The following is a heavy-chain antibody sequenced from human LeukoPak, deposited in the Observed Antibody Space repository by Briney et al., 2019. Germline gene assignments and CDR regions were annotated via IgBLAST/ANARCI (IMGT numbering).Heavy chain of an antibody. D-gene: IGHD6-6*01. CDR3: ARVALYSSSSYWFDP. Sequence: NPSETLSLTCTVSGGSISSYYWSWIRQPPGKGLEWIGYICYSGSTNYNPSLKSRVTISVDTSKNQFSLKLSSVTAADTAVYYCARVALYSSSSYWFDPWGQGTLVTVSS. V-gene: IGHV4-59*01. J-gene: IGHJ5*02. CDR1: GGSISSYY. CDR2: ICYSGST.